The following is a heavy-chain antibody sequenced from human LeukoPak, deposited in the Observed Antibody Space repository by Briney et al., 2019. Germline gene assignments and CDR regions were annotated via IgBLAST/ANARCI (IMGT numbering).Heavy chain of an antibody. CDR2: IYYSGST. V-gene: IGHV4-39*01. J-gene: IGHJ4*02. Sequence: SETLSLTCTVSGGSISCSSYYWGWIRQPPGKGLEWIGSIYYSGSTYYNPSLKSRVTISVDTSKNQFSLKLSSVTAADTAVYYCARLEGGNDAGQFDSWGQGTLVTVSS. CDR3: ARLEGGNDAGQFDS. CDR1: GGSISCSSYY. D-gene: IGHD4-23*01.